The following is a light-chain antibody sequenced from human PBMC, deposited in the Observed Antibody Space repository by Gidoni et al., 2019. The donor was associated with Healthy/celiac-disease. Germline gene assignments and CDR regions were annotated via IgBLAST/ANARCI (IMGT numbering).Light chain of an antibody. J-gene: IGKJ3*01. CDR1: QTLLLSNAYNY. CDR3: MQALQTIT. CDR2: FGS. V-gene: IGKV2-28*01. Sequence: DIVLTQSPPSLSVTPGEPASISCRSSQTLLLSNAYNYLDSYLQKPRQSQQLLIYFGSNRASGVANRFSGSGSGKDFTLKISRVEAEDVGVYYCMQALQTITFGPGTKVDIK.